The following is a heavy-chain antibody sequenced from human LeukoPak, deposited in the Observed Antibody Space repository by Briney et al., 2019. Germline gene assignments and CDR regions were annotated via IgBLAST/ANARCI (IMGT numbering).Heavy chain of an antibody. D-gene: IGHD2-21*01. Sequence: GGSLRLSCAASGFTFSNYWISWVRQAPGKGLEWVANIKEDGSEKYYEDSVKGRFTNSRDNAKNLVYLQMNSLRAGDTAVYYCTRDNRYYYWGQGTVVTVSS. CDR1: GFTFSNYW. V-gene: IGHV3-7*01. CDR2: IKEDGSEK. J-gene: IGHJ4*02. CDR3: TRDNRYYY.